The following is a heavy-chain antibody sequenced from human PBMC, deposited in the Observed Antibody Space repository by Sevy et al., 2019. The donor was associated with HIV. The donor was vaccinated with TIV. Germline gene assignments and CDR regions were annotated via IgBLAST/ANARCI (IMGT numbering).Heavy chain of an antibody. Sequence: GESLKISCAASGFTVSSNYMSWVRQAPGKGLEWVSIIYSGGNTYYADSVKGRFTISRDNSKNTLYLQMNSLRAEDTAVYYCASNYENSGYFEYWGQGTLVTVSS. CDR2: IYSGGNT. CDR1: GFTVSSNY. CDR3: ASNYENSGYFEY. V-gene: IGHV3-53*01. J-gene: IGHJ4*02. D-gene: IGHD3-22*01.